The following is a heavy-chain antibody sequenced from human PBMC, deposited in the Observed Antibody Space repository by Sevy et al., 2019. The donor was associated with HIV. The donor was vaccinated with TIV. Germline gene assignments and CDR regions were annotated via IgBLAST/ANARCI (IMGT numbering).Heavy chain of an antibody. J-gene: IGHJ4*02. CDR2: VIAYNGGS. CDR3: ARGRNFYLDY. V-gene: IGHV1-18*04. D-gene: IGHD4-4*01. Sequence: ASVKVSCKTSGFSLDDYSVAWVRQAPGQGFEWIGWVIAYNGGSNYAQKVEGRVTMTTDSSRKTVYLDLRSLTSADTAIYYCARGRNFYLDYWAQGSRVTVSS. CDR1: GFSLDDYS.